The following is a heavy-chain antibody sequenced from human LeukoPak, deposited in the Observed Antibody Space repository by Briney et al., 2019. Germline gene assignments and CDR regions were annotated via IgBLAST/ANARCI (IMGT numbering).Heavy chain of an antibody. Sequence: GGSLRLSCAPSGFTFSGYTMNWVRQAPGKGLEWVSSISSSSSAIYYAASVKGRFTISRDNAKNSLYLQMNSLRDEDTAVYYCARGALRYSNYWGQGTLVTVSS. CDR3: ARGALRYSNY. CDR1: GFTFSGYT. J-gene: IGHJ4*02. V-gene: IGHV3-48*02. CDR2: ISSSSSAI. D-gene: IGHD3-9*01.